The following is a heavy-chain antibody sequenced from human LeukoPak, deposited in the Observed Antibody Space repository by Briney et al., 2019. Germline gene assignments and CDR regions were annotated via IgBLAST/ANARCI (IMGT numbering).Heavy chain of an antibody. D-gene: IGHD3-10*01. CDR1: GGTFSSYA. Sequence: SVKVSCKASGGTFSSYAISWVRQAPGQGLEWMGGIIPIFGTANYAQKFQGRVTITADESTSTAYMELSSLRSEDTAVYYCARSSFTMVRGVKYYYYYMDVWGKGTTVTISS. CDR2: IIPIFGTA. V-gene: IGHV1-69*13. J-gene: IGHJ6*03. CDR3: ARSSFTMVRGVKYYYYYMDV.